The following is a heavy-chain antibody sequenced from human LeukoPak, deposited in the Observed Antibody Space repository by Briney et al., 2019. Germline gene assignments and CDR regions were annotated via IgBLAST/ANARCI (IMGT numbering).Heavy chain of an antibody. V-gene: IGHV1-18*01. Sequence: ASVKVSCKPSGYTFTTYGVSWVRQAPGQGLEWMGWISAYRGTTTYAQKFQGRVTLTTDTSSSTAYMELRSLKSDDTAVYYCARFSRNGPRRYYTPLDHWGQGTLVTVSS. CDR1: GYTFTTYG. CDR3: ARFSRNGPRRYYTPLDH. J-gene: IGHJ4*02. D-gene: IGHD3-10*01. CDR2: ISAYRGTT.